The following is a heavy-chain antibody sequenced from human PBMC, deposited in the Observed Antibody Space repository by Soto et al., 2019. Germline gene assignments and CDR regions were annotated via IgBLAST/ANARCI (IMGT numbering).Heavy chain of an antibody. D-gene: IGHD6-19*01. CDR2: INGGRT. J-gene: IGHJ5*02. CDR3: AIHGWDL. V-gene: IGHV3-23*01. CDR1: GFTFSRSD. Sequence: EVQLLESGGGLVQPGGSLRLSCAASGFTFSRSDMSWVRQAPGKGLEWVSAINGGRTFYGDSVEGRFTVSRDDSKDTLYLQMNSLRVDDTAIYYCAIHGWDLWGQGTLVTVSS.